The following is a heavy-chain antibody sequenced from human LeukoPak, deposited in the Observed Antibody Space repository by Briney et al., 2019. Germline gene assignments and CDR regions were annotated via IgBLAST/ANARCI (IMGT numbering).Heavy chain of an antibody. D-gene: IGHD3-22*01. J-gene: IGHJ3*02. V-gene: IGHV3-23*01. Sequence: GGSLRLSYAPSGFTFSSYAMSWVRQAPGKGLEWVAVISGGGSGTYYADSVRGRFTISRDNSKNTVYLQVNSLRAEDTAIYYCAKAVGRSGYFSRDAFDIWGQGTMVTVSS. CDR3: AKAVGRSGYFSRDAFDI. CDR1: GFTFSSYA. CDR2: ISGGGSGT.